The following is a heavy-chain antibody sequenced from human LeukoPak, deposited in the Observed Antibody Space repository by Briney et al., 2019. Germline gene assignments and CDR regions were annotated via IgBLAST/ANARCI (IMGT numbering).Heavy chain of an antibody. D-gene: IGHD6-13*01. J-gene: IGHJ3*02. V-gene: IGHV4-39*07. CDR2: IYYSGST. CDR1: GGSISSNSYF. Sequence: SETLSLTCTVSGGSISSNSYFWGWIRQPPGKGLEWIGSIYYSGSTYYNPSLKSRVTTSVDTSKNQFSLKLSSVTAADTAVYYCARRFDSSSWYYAFDIWGQGTMVTVSS. CDR3: ARRFDSSSWYYAFDI.